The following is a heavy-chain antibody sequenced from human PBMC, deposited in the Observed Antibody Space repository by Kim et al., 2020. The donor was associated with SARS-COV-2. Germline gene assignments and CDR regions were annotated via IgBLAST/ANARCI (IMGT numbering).Heavy chain of an antibody. D-gene: IGHD7-27*01. V-gene: IGHV3-23*01. CDR3: TKGHPQEGAGEFSDY. Sequence: GGSLRLSCVASGFTFQSHAISWVRQAPGRGLEWVAAIGSSGDRTYYADSARGRFTISRDNFKNTAYLQMNSLRAEDTALYYCTKGHPQEGAGEFSDYWG. J-gene: IGHJ4*01. CDR1: GFTFQSHA. CDR2: IGSSGDRT.